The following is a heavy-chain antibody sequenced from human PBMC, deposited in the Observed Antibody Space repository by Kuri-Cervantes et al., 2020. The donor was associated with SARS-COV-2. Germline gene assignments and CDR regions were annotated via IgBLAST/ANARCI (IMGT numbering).Heavy chain of an antibody. Sequence: GSLRLSCTVSGGSMRYFYWSWIRQPPGRGLEWIGYIYYSGDTDYNPSLKSRVTISIDTSKNQLPLKLSSVTAADRAVYYCARHFNDCSNGVCRTYYYYSMDVWGQGTTVTVSS. V-gene: IGHV4-59*01. CDR3: ARHFNDCSNGVCRTYYYYSMDV. CDR1: GGSMRYFY. CDR2: IYYSGDT. J-gene: IGHJ6*02. D-gene: IGHD2-8*01.